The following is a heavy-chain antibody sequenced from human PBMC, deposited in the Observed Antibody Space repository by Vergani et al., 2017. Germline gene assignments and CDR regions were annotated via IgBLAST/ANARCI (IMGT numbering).Heavy chain of an antibody. D-gene: IGHD3-22*01. J-gene: IGHJ3*02. CDR2: ISSSSTI. Sequence: EVQLVESGGGLVQPGGSLRLSCAASGFTFSSYSMNWVRQAPGKGLEWVSYISSSSTIYYADSVKGRFTISRDNAKNSLYLQMNSLRDEDTAVYYCARDRPTTMIVVVGAFDIWGQGTMVTVSS. CDR3: ARDRPTTMIVVVGAFDI. V-gene: IGHV3-48*02. CDR1: GFTFSSYS.